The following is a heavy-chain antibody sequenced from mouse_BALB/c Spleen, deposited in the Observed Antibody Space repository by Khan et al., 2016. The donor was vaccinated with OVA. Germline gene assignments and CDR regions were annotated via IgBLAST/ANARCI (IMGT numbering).Heavy chain of an antibody. CDR3: ARDGSRYNYAMDY. CDR2: ISYSGST. CDR1: GYSITSDYA. Sequence: EVKLLESGPGLVKPSQSLSLTCTVTGYSITSDYAWNWIRQFPGNKLEWMGYISYSGSTNYNPSLTSRISITRDTSKNQFFLQLNSVTTEDTATYYCARDGSRYNYAMDYWCQGTSVTVSS. V-gene: IGHV3-2*02. D-gene: IGHD2-3*01. J-gene: IGHJ4*01.